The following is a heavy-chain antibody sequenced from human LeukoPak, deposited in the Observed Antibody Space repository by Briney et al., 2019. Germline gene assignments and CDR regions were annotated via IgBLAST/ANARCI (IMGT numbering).Heavy chain of an antibody. V-gene: IGHV4-39*07. CDR2: IYYSGST. CDR3: ARASLMIGDAFDI. J-gene: IGHJ3*02. CDR1: GGSISSSSYY. Sequence: SETLSLTCTVSGGSISSSSYYWGWIRQPPGKGLEWIGSIYYSGSTYYNPSLKSRVTISVDTSKNQFSLELSSVTAADTAVYYCARASLMIGDAFDIWGQGAMVTVSS. D-gene: IGHD3-22*01.